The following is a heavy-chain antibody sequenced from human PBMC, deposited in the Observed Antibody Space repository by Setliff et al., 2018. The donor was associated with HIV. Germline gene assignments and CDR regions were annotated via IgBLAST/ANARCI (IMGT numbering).Heavy chain of an antibody. V-gene: IGHV4-31*03. CDR3: ARELDNSDNSDPFDV. D-gene: IGHD4-4*01. Sequence: SETLSLTCSVSGASISSMNSGTYYWSWIRQHPGKGLEWIGYIFFAGSTYYTPSLKSRLSISMDTSDQFSLRLSSVTAADTAVYYCARELDNSDNSDPFDVWGQGTMVTV. CDR2: IFFAGST. CDR1: GASISSMNSGTYY. J-gene: IGHJ3*01.